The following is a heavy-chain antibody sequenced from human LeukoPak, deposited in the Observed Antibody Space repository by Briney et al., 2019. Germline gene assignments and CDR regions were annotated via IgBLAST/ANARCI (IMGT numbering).Heavy chain of an antibody. CDR1: GYTFTSYA. J-gene: IGHJ4*02. D-gene: IGHD2-2*01. CDR3: ARTSQGYCSSTSCLNDY. V-gene: IGHV1-3*01. Sequence: ASVKVSCKASGYTFTSYAMHWVRQAPGQRLEWMGWINAGNGNTKYSQKFQGRVTITRDTSTSTAYMELRSLRSDDTAVYYCARTSQGYCSSTSCLNDYWGQGTLVTVSS. CDR2: INAGNGNT.